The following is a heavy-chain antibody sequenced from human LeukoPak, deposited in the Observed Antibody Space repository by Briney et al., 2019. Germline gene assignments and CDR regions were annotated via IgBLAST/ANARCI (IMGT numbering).Heavy chain of an antibody. CDR1: GFTFSSYG. D-gene: IGHD6-19*01. CDR3: AKDSHPAVAGTYYYYYYMDV. J-gene: IGHJ6*03. V-gene: IGHV3-23*01. Sequence: GGSLRLSCAASGFTFSSYGMNWVRQAPGKGLEWVSAISGSGGSTYYADSVKGRFTISRDNSKNTLYLQMNSLRAEDTAVYYCAKDSHPAVAGTYYYYYYMDVWGKGTTVTISS. CDR2: ISGSGGST.